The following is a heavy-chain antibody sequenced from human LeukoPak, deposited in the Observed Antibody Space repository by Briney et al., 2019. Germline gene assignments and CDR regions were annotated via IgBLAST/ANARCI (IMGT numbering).Heavy chain of an antibody. D-gene: IGHD5-24*01. V-gene: IGHV1-2*02. CDR1: GYTFTGYY. Sequence: ASVKVSCKASGYTFTGYYMHWVRQAPGQGLEWMGWINPNSGGTRYAQKFQGRVTMTRDTSISTAYMELSRLRSDDTAVYYCARGGWLQPDYFDYWGQGTLVTVSS. J-gene: IGHJ4*02. CDR2: INPNSGGT. CDR3: ARGGWLQPDYFDY.